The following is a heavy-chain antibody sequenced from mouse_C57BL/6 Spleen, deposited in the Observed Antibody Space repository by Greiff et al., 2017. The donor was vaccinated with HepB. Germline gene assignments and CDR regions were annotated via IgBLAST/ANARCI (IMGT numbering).Heavy chain of an antibody. CDR1: GYTFTSYW. CDR2: IYPGSGST. V-gene: IGHV1-55*01. Sequence: VQLQQPGAELVKPGASVKMSCKASGYTFTSYWITWVKQRPGQGLEWIGDIYPGSGSTNYNEKFKSKATLTVDTSSSTAYMQLSSLTSEDSAVYYCASSYYGSSYYFDYWGQGTTLTVSS. J-gene: IGHJ2*01. D-gene: IGHD1-1*01. CDR3: ASSYYGSSYYFDY.